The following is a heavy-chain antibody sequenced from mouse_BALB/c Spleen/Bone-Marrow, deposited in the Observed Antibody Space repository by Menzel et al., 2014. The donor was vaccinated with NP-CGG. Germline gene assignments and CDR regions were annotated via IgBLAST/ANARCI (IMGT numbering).Heavy chain of an antibody. Sequence: QVQLKQSGPGLVAPSQSLSITCTVSGFSLTSYGVHWVRQPPGKGLGWLGVIWAGGSTNYNSALMSRLSISKDNSKGQVFLKMNSLQTDDTAMYYCARRGRYAMDYWGQGTSVTVSS. CDR2: IWAGGST. D-gene: IGHD3-3*01. CDR1: GFSLTSYG. J-gene: IGHJ4*01. V-gene: IGHV2-9*02. CDR3: ARRGRYAMDY.